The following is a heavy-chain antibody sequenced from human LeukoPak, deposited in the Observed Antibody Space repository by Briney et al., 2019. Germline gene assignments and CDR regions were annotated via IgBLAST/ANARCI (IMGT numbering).Heavy chain of an antibody. Sequence: GGSLRLSCAASGFSFSSYAMTWVRQAPGKGLEWVSSISGTGDTTYYADSVKGRFTISRDNSKNTLYLQMNSLRAEDTAVYYCAKREVYCSGGSCYYGMDVWGQGTTVTVSS. CDR1: GFSFSSYA. CDR2: ISGTGDTT. V-gene: IGHV3-23*01. D-gene: IGHD2-15*01. CDR3: AKREVYCSGGSCYYGMDV. J-gene: IGHJ6*02.